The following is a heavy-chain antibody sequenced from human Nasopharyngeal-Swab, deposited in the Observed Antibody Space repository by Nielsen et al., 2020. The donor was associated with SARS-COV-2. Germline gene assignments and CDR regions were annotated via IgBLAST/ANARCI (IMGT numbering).Heavy chain of an antibody. CDR3: ARDLATVTTTPGMDV. CDR2: IWYDGSNK. D-gene: IGHD4-17*01. J-gene: IGHJ6*02. Sequence: WIRQPPGKGLEWVAVIWYDGSNKYYADSVKGRFTISRDNSENTLYLQMNSLRAEDTAVYYCARDLATVTTTPGMDVWGQGTTVTVSS. V-gene: IGHV3-33*01.